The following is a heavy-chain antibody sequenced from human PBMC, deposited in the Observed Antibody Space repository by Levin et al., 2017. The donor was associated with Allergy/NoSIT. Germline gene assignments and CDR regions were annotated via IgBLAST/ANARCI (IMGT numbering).Heavy chain of an antibody. D-gene: IGHD4-23*01. V-gene: IGHV1-69*02. CDR1: GGTFSSYT. CDR3: ASRDGGNSVLGGHFNY. J-gene: IGHJ4*02. Sequence: GGSLRLSCKASGGTFSSYTISWVRQAPGQGLEWMGRIIPILGIANYAQKFQGRVTITADKSTSTAYMELSSLRSEDTAVYYCASRDGGNSVLGGHFNYWGQGTLVTVSS. CDR2: IIPILGIA.